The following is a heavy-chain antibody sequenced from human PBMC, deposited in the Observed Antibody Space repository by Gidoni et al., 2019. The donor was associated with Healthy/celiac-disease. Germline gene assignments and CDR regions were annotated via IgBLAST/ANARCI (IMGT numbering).Heavy chain of an antibody. Sequence: ELQRLQSGGGLLQPGASVGLSCAACGVTFSSYAMSWVGQAPGKGLEWVLAISGSCVNIDYAASVTGRFTISRNKSKNTLYLEMNSRRAEDTSVYDCAKVVVVPAGGAVDIWGQGTMVTVSS. CDR2: ISGSCVNI. V-gene: IGHV3-23*01. CDR1: GVTFSSYA. CDR3: AKVVVVPAGGAVDI. D-gene: IGHD2-2*01. J-gene: IGHJ3*02.